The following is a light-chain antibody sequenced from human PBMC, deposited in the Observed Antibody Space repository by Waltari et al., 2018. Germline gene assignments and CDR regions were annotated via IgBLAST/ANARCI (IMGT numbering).Light chain of an antibody. CDR1: QDIGGS. CDR2: RTT. J-gene: IGKJ2*01. V-gene: IGKV1-33*01. Sequence: DIQLTQSPSSLAASVGDRVTLTCRASQDIGGSLNGYQHQSGRAPKLLIYRTTILTTGVPSRFSGGASRTDYTLTITNLQPEDIATYYCQYYDNLPMFTFGPGTKVEIK. CDR3: QYYDNLPMFT.